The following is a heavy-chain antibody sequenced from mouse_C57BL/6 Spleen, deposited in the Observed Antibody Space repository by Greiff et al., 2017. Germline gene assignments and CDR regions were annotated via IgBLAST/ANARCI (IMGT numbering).Heavy chain of an antibody. CDR3: TKLYYGNSPFAY. J-gene: IGHJ3*01. Sequence: QVQLKQSGAELVRPGASVTLSCKASGYTFTDYEMHWVKQTPVHGLEWIGAIDPETGGTAYNQKFKGKAILTADKSSSTAYMELRSLTSEDSAVYYCTKLYYGNSPFAYWGQGTLVTVSA. D-gene: IGHD2-1*01. CDR2: IDPETGGT. V-gene: IGHV1-15*01. CDR1: GYTFTDYE.